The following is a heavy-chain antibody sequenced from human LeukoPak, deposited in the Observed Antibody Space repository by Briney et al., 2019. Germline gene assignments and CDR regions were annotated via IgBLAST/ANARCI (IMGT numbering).Heavy chain of an antibody. CDR3: ARGGPTGALDY. CDR1: GFTFTGYW. V-gene: IGHV3-7*01. D-gene: IGHD7-27*01. J-gene: IGHJ4*02. Sequence: GGSLRLSCAASGFTFTGYWMTWVRQAPGKGLEWVANIKEDGSEEYYVDSVKGRFTISRDNAKNSLYMQMTSLRVEDTAVHYCARGGPTGALDYWGQGTLVTVSS. CDR2: IKEDGSEE.